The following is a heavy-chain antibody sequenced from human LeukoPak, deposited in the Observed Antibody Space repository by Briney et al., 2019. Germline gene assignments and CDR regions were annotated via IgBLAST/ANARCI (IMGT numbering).Heavy chain of an antibody. Sequence: ASVKVSCKASGGTFSSYAISWVRQAPGQGLEWMGGIIPIFGTANYAQKFQGRVTITADESTSTAYMALSSLRSEDTAVYYCARVYGYVWGSYLGFDYWGQGTLVTVSS. J-gene: IGHJ4*02. D-gene: IGHD3-16*02. V-gene: IGHV1-69*13. CDR1: GGTFSSYA. CDR2: IIPIFGTA. CDR3: ARVYGYVWGSYLGFDY.